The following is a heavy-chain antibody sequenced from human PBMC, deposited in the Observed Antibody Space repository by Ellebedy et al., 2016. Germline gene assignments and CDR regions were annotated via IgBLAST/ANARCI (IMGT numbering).Heavy chain of an antibody. Sequence: GESLKISXQGSGYSFSSHWIGWVHQMPGKGLEWMGIIYPGDSDTRYSPSFQGQVTISADKSISTAYLQWSSLKASDTAMYYCARQRGYCSSTSCYEVWVDVWGQGTTVTVSS. J-gene: IGHJ6*02. D-gene: IGHD2-2*01. CDR1: GYSFSSHW. CDR2: IYPGDSDT. V-gene: IGHV5-51*07. CDR3: ARQRGYCSSTSCYEVWVDV.